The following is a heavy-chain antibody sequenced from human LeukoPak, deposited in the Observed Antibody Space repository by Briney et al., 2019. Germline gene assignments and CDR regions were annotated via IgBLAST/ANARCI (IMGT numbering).Heavy chain of an antibody. Sequence: GGSLRLSCAASGFTLSSYRMNWVRQAPGKGLEWVSSISSSSSYIYYADSVKGRFTISRDNAKNSLYLQMNSLRAEDTAVYYCARLGYCSGGSCYSPFYYYCGMDVWGQGTTVTVSS. CDR1: GFTLSSYR. D-gene: IGHD2-15*01. V-gene: IGHV3-21*01. CDR2: ISSSSSYI. J-gene: IGHJ6*02. CDR3: ARLGYCSGGSCYSPFYYYCGMDV.